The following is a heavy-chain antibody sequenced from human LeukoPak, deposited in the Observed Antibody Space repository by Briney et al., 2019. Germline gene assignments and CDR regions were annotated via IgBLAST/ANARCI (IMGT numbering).Heavy chain of an antibody. V-gene: IGHV1-8*01. CDR2: MNPNSGNT. Sequence: ASVKVSCKASGYTFTSYDINWVRQATGQGLEWMGWMNPNSGNTGYAQKFQGRVTMTRNTSISTAYMELSSLRSEDTAVYYCARSGPNIVVVPAAKHRGSRFDPWGQGTLVTVSS. CDR3: ARSGPNIVVVPAAKHRGSRFDP. D-gene: IGHD2-2*01. J-gene: IGHJ5*02. CDR1: GYTFTSYD.